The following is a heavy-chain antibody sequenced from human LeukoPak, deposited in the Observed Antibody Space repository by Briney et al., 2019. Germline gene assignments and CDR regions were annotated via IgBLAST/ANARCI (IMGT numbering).Heavy chain of an antibody. CDR1: GFTLSNYA. V-gene: IGHV3-30*04. Sequence: PGGSLRLSCEASGFTLSNYAMHWVRQAPGKGLEWLAVISFDASYNYYADSVKGRITISRDNSKNTLYLQVDSLRAEDTAVYFCSRALDYWGQGTLVTVSS. D-gene: IGHD1-1*01. J-gene: IGHJ4*02. CDR2: ISFDASYN. CDR3: SRALDY.